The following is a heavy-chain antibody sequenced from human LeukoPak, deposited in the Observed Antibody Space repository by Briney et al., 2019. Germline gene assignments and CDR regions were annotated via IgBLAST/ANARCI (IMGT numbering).Heavy chain of an antibody. D-gene: IGHD5-12*01. J-gene: IGHJ5*02. CDR2: MNPNSGNT. Sequence: GASVKVSCKASGYTFTSYDINWVRQATGQGLECMGWMNPNSGNTGYAQKFQGRVTMTRDTSISTAYMEQSSLRSEDTAVYYCAKADILATMIGDWCDPWGKEPLVTVPS. V-gene: IGHV1-8*01. CDR1: GYTFTSYD. CDR3: AKADILATMIGDWCDP.